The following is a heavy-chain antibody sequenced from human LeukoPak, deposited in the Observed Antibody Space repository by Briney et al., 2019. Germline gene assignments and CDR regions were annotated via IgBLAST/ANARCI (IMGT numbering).Heavy chain of an antibody. J-gene: IGHJ5*01. CDR2: INPNNGDT. D-gene: IGHD2-15*01. V-gene: IGHV1-2*02. Sequence: ASVKVSCKASGYIFTAYFIHWVRQAPGQGLEWMGWINPNNGDTKYAQKFQGRITMTRDSSLSTAYMELSSLRSDDTAVYYCVRDGYCSRSNCLWAGCFDSWGQGTLLTVSS. CDR1: GYIFTAYF. CDR3: VRDGYCSRSNCLWAGCFDS.